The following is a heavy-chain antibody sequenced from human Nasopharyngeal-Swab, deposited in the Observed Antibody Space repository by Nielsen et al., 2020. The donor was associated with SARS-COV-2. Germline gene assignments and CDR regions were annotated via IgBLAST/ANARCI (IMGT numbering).Heavy chain of an antibody. CDR3: AKLDVVRGVIITSYAFDI. Sequence: WIRQPPGKGLEWVAVISYDGSNKYYADSVKGRFTISRDNPKNTLYLQMNSLRAEDTAVYYCAKLDVVRGVIITSYAFDIWGQGTMVTVSS. CDR2: ISYDGSNK. D-gene: IGHD3-10*01. J-gene: IGHJ3*02. V-gene: IGHV3-30*18.